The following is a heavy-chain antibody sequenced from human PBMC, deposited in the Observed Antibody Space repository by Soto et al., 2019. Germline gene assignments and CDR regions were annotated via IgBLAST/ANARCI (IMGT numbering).Heavy chain of an antibody. CDR2: IYYSGRT. CDR1: GGSISRYY. Sequence: SETLSLTCTVSGGSISRYYWSWIRQPPGKGLEWIGYIYYSGRTNYNPSLKSRVTISVDTPKNQFSLKLSSVTAADTAVYYCARGYCSSTTCYIWDNWFDPWGQGTLVTVSS. V-gene: IGHV4-59*01. CDR3: ARGYCSSTTCYIWDNWFDP. J-gene: IGHJ5*02. D-gene: IGHD2-2*01.